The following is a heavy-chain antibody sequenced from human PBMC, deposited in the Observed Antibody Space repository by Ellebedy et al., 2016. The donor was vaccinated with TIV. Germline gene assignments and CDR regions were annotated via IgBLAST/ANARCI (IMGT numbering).Heavy chain of an antibody. Sequence: PGGSLRLSCKASGYSFDTSWIGWVRQMPGKGLEWMAIIYPADSDARYSPSFRGQVTISADKSISTAYLQWSSLKASDTAMYYCARPSAEISYWGQGTLVTVSS. D-gene: IGHD1-14*01. V-gene: IGHV5-51*01. J-gene: IGHJ4*02. CDR1: GYSFDTSW. CDR2: IYPADSDA. CDR3: ARPSAEISY.